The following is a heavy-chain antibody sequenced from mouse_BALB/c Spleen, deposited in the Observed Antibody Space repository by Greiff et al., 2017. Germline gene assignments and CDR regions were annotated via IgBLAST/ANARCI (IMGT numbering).Heavy chain of an antibody. CDR1: GFSLTSYG. CDR3: ARNDYYGNYGAMDY. V-gene: IGHV2-2*02. Sequence: VQLQQSGPGLVQPSQSLSITCTVSGFSLTSYGVHWVRQSPGKGLEWLGVIWSGGSTDYNAAFISRLSISKDNSKSQVFFKMNSLQANDTAIYYCARNDYYGNYGAMDYWGQGTSVTVSS. CDR2: IWSGGST. D-gene: IGHD2-1*01. J-gene: IGHJ4*01.